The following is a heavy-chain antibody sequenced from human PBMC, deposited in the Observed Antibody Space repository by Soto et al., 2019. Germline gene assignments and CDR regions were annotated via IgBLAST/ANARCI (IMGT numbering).Heavy chain of an antibody. V-gene: IGHV3-30*18. CDR3: AKDLYSSGYYYVGNY. D-gene: IGHD3-22*01. CDR1: GFTFSSSG. CDR2: ISYDGSNK. Sequence: GGSLRLSCAASGFTFSSSGMHWVRQAPGKGLEWVAVISYDGSNKYYADYVKGRFTISRDSSKNTLYLQMNSLRAEDTAVYYCAKDLYSSGYYYVGNYWGQGTLVTVSS. J-gene: IGHJ4*02.